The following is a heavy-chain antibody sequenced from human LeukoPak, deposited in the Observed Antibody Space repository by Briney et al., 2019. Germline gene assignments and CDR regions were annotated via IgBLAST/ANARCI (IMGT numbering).Heavy chain of an antibody. CDR1: GGSISSYY. Sequence: SETLSLTCTVSGGSISSYYWSWIRQPAGKGLERIGRIYSTGSTNYNPSLKSRVTVSVDTSKNQFSLRLRSVTAADTAVYYCARQIASAGTAGFDFWGQGALVTVSS. J-gene: IGHJ4*02. CDR3: ARQIASAGTAGFDF. V-gene: IGHV4-4*07. CDR2: IYSTGST. D-gene: IGHD6-13*01.